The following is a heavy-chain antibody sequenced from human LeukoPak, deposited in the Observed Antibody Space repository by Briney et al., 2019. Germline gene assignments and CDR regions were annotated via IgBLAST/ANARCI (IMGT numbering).Heavy chain of an antibody. J-gene: IGHJ4*02. CDR1: GFTFSSYW. CDR3: TTIRPGY. D-gene: IGHD5-24*01. V-gene: IGHV3-74*01. Sequence: GGSLILSCAASGFTFSSYWIHWVRQVPGKGLVWVSRIKDGGTTTDYADSVKGRFTISRDDAKNTLYLQMNSLRAEDTAVYYCTTIRPGYWGRGTLVTVSS. CDR2: IKDGGTTT.